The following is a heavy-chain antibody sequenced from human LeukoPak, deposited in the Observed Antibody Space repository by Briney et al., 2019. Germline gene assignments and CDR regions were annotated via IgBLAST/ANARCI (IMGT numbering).Heavy chain of an antibody. CDR1: GYTFSSHA. V-gene: IGHV1-3*01. J-gene: IGHJ4*02. CDR3: AIHCSGGSCSRSYYFDY. CDR2: ISAGNGDT. Sequence: GASVKVSCKASGYTFSSHAVHWVRQAPGQRLEWMGWISAGNGDTKYSQKFQDRVTITRDTSASTAYMELSSLGSEDTAVYYCAIHCSGGSCSRSYYFDYWGQGTRVSVSS. D-gene: IGHD2-15*01.